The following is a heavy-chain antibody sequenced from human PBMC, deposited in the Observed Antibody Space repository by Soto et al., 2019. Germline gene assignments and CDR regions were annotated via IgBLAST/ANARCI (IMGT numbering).Heavy chain of an antibody. CDR2: IYYSGST. CDR1: GGSISSGGYY. Sequence: SETLSLTCTVSGGSISSGGYYWSWIRQHPGKGLEWIGYIYYSGSTYYNPSLKSRVTISVDTSKNQFSLKLSSVTAADTAVYYCARDLYSAYYFDYWGQGTLVTVSS. V-gene: IGHV4-31*03. CDR3: ARDLYSAYYFDY. J-gene: IGHJ4*02. D-gene: IGHD1-26*01.